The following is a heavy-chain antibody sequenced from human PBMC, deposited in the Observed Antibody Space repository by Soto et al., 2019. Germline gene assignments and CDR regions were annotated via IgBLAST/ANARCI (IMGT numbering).Heavy chain of an antibody. V-gene: IGHV3-30-3*01. CDR3: ARRWWLQLGGFDY. CDR2: ISYDGSNK. J-gene: IGHJ4*02. CDR1: GFTFSSYA. D-gene: IGHD5-12*01. Sequence: QVQLVESGGGVVQPGRSLRLSCAASGFTFSSYAMHWVRQAPGKGLEWVAVISYDGSNKYYADSVKGRFTISRDNSKNTRYLQMNSLRAEDTAVYYCARRWWLQLGGFDYWGQGTLVTVSS.